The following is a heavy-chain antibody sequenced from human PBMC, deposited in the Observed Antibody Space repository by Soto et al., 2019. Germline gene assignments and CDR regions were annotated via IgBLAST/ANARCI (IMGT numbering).Heavy chain of an antibody. Sequence: PSETLSLTCTVSGGSISSSSYYWGWIRQPPGKGLEWIGSIYNSGSTYYNPSLKNQDTISVDTSKKQFSMKLSSVTAADTALYYFARNGRGYSYGNYYYYGMDVWGQGTTVTVSS. V-gene: IGHV4-39*01. CDR1: GGSISSSSYY. CDR3: ARNGRGYSYGNYYYYGMDV. D-gene: IGHD5-18*01. CDR2: IYNSGST. J-gene: IGHJ6*02.